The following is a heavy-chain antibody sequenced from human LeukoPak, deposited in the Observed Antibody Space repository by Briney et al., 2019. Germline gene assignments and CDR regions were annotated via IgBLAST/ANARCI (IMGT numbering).Heavy chain of an antibody. J-gene: IGHJ4*02. CDR1: GFTFSNCG. D-gene: IGHD5-24*01. Sequence: GWSLTLSCAASGFTFSNCGFHWVRQAPGKGLDGVSVIWYDGTHKYYAESVKGRLTISRDNSKSTVYLQMISLRAEDTAVYYCVKDRGDGYRGFDYWCQGTLYTVSS. CDR3: VKDRGDGYRGFDY. CDR2: IWYDGTHK. V-gene: IGHV3-33*06.